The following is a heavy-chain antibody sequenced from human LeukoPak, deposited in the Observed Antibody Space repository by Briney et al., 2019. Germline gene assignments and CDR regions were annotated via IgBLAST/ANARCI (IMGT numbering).Heavy chain of an antibody. CDR2: FGPEDGET. D-gene: IGHD6-6*01. J-gene: IGHJ5*02. Sequence: ASVKVSCKVSGYTPTELSMHWVRQAPGKGLEWMRGFGPEDGETIYAQKFQGRVTMTEDTSTDTAYMELSSLRSEDTAVYYCAKTEYDRSSMFDPWGQGTLVTVSS. V-gene: IGHV1-24*01. CDR1: GYTPTELS. CDR3: AKTEYDRSSMFDP.